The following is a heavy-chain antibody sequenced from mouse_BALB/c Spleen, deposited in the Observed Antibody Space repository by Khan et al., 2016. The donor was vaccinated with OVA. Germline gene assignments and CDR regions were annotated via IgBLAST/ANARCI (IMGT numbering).Heavy chain of an antibody. D-gene: IGHD1-1*01. CDR1: GYSITSGYA. CDR3: ARGNYYGYYVDY. V-gene: IGHV3-2*02. CDR2: ISYSGGT. J-gene: IGHJ2*01. Sequence: EVQLQESGPGLVKPSQSLSLTCTVTGYSITSGYAWNWIRQFPGNKLEWMGYISYSGGTSYNPSLNSRISITRDTSKNQFFLQLNSVTTEDTATYYCARGNYYGYYVDYWGQGTPLTVSS.